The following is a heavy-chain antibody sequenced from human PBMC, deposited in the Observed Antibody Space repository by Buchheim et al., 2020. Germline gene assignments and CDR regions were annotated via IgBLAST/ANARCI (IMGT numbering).Heavy chain of an antibody. CDR2: INPSGGST. CDR3: ARGERSLPLPRDYYYYYMAV. CDR1: GYTFTSYY. V-gene: IGHV1-46*01. J-gene: IGHJ6*03. D-gene: IGHD3-16*01. Sequence: QVQLVQSGAEVKKPGASVKVSCKASGYTFTSYYMHWVRQAPGQGLEWMGIINPSGGSTSYAQKFQGRVTMTRDTSTSTVYMELASRRSEDTAVYYGARGERSLPLPRDYYYYYMAVGGKGTT.